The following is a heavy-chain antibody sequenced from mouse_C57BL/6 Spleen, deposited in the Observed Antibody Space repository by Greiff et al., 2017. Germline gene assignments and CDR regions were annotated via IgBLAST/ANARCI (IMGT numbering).Heavy chain of an antibody. CDR2: ISSGSSTI. Sequence: EVHLVESGGGLVKPGGSLKLSCAASGFTFSDYGMHWVRQAPEKGLEWVAYISSGSSTIYYADTVKGRFTISRDNAKNTLFLQMNSLRSEDTAMYYCASARPYYAMDYWGQGTSVTVSS. CDR1: GFTFSDYG. CDR3: ASARPYYAMDY. J-gene: IGHJ4*01. V-gene: IGHV5-17*01.